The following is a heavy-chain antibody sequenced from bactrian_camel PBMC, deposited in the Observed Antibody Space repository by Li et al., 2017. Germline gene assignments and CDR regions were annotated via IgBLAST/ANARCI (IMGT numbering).Heavy chain of an antibody. Sequence: DVQLVESGGGLVQPGGSLRLSCAASGFTFSSRDMSWVRQAPGKGLEWVSAIDSGGSSTYAADSVKGRFTISRDNAKNTLYLQMNSLKIEDTAVYYCARSGGDYSDVGGHLRYWGQGTQVTVS. CDR3: ARSGGDYSDVGGHLRY. CDR1: GFTFSSRD. CDR2: IDSGGSST. J-gene: IGHJ4*01. V-gene: IGHV3S40*01. D-gene: IGHD4*01.